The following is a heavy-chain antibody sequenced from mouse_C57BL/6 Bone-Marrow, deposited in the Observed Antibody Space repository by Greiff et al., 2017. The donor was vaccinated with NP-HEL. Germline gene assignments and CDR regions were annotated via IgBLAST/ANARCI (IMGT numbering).Heavy chain of an antibody. CDR3: GGLLTYYWYFDV. J-gene: IGHJ1*03. Sequence: VQLQESGAELARPGASVKLSCKASGYTFTSYGISWVKQRTGQGLEWIGEIYPRSGNTYYNEKFKGKATLTADKSSSTAYMELRSLTSEDSAVYFCGGLLTYYWYFDVWGTGTTVTVSS. D-gene: IGHD3-3*01. CDR2: IYPRSGNT. V-gene: IGHV1-81*01. CDR1: GYTFTSYG.